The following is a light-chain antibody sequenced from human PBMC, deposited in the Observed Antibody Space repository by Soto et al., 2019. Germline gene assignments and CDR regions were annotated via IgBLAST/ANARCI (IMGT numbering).Light chain of an antibody. CDR1: SSDVGGYNY. Sequence: QSVRTQPASGSGAPGQAITISCTGTSSDVGGYNYVSWYQQHPGKAPKFVIYDVSNRPSGVSTRFSGSKSGNTASLTISGLQAEDEADYYCNSYTTSNTRQIVFGTGTKVTVL. CDR3: NSYTTSNTRQIV. V-gene: IGLV2-14*01. J-gene: IGLJ1*01. CDR2: DVS.